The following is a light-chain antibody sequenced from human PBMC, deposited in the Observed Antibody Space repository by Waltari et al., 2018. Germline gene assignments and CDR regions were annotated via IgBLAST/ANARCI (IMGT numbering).Light chain of an antibody. V-gene: IGKV1-39*01. CDR1: QNINRY. CDR3: QQTSSSPWT. Sequence: DIQLTQSPSSLSAFVGYRVTITCRANQNINRYFNCYQQKPGEAPKFLMYGASRLQYGVPSRFRGSGSGTDFSLTISSLQPEDFATYYCQQTSSSPWTFGQGTKVEI. J-gene: IGKJ1*01. CDR2: GAS.